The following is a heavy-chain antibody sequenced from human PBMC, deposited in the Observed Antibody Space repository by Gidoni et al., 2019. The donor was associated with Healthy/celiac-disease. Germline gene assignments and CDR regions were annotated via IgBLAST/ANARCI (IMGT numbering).Heavy chain of an antibody. D-gene: IGHD3-10*01. CDR2: IYHSGST. J-gene: IGHJ3*02. CDR1: GGSISSGGYS. Sequence: QLQLQESGSGLVKPSQTLSLTCAVSGGSISSGGYSWSWIRQPPGKGLEWIGYIYHSGSTYYNPSLKSRVTISVDRSKNQFSLKLSSGTAADTAVYYCASSFQAAGSYYTGSDAFDIWGQGTMVTVSS. CDR3: ASSFQAAGSYYTGSDAFDI. V-gene: IGHV4-30-2*01.